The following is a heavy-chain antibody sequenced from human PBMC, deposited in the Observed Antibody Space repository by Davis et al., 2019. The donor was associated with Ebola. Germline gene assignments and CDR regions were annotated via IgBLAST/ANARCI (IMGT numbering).Heavy chain of an antibody. CDR2: IYYSGST. D-gene: IGHD2-15*01. CDR3: ARLRGSCHRAFYYYGMDV. J-gene: IGHJ6*02. Sequence: MPSETLSLTCTVSGGSISSYYWSWIRQPPGKGLEWIGYIYYSGSTNYNPSLKSRVTISVDTSKNQFSLKLSSVTAADTAVYYCARLRGSCHRAFYYYGMDVWGQGTTVTVSS. V-gene: IGHV4-59*12. CDR1: GGSISSYY.